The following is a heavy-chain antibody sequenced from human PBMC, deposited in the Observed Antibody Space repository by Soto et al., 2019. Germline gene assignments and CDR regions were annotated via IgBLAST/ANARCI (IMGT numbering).Heavy chain of an antibody. D-gene: IGHD3-9*01. V-gene: IGHV3-7*01. CDR1: GFTFSSYW. J-gene: IGHJ3*02. Sequence: EVQLVESGGGLVQPGGSLRLSCAASGFTFSSYWMSWVRQAPGKGLEWVANIKQDGSEKYYVDSVKGRFTISRDNAKNSQYLQINGLRDEDTAVYYCARILGVFQLAQWLTGFDSWGPGTMVTVSS. CDR3: ARILGVFQLAQWLTGFDS. CDR2: IKQDGSEK.